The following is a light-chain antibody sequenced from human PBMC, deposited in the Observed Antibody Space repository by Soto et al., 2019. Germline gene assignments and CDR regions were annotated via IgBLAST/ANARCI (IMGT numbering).Light chain of an antibody. CDR1: QSISSR. J-gene: IGKJ1*01. Sequence: DIQMTQSPSSLSASVGDRVTITCRASQSISSRLNWYQQKSGKAPKLLIYATSSLQSGVPSRFSGSGSGTDFTLTISSLQPEDLESYYWQQSHSSWTFGQGTKVDI. CDR2: ATS. CDR3: QQSHSSWT. V-gene: IGKV1-39*01.